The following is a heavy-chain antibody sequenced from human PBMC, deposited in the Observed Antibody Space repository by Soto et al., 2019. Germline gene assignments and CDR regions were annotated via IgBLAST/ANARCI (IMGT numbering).Heavy chain of an antibody. V-gene: IGHV3-23*01. Sequence: GGYLRLSCAASGFTFSNYAMSWVRQAPGKGLEWVSSIGSSGYTYYADSAKGRFTISRDNSQNTLYLQMNSLRAEDTAVYYCANVIAASGPYHYVIDFRGQGSTVTVSS. CDR1: GFTFSNYA. J-gene: IGHJ6*02. CDR3: ANVIAASGPYHYVIDF. D-gene: IGHD6-13*01. CDR2: IGSSGYT.